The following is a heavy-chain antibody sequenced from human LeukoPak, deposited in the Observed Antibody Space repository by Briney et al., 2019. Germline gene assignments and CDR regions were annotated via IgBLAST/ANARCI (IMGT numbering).Heavy chain of an antibody. Sequence: GGSLRLSCAASGFILSSYSMNWVRQAPGKGLEWISYISSSSSTIYYADSVKGRFTISRDNAKNSLYLQMNSLRDEDTALYYCARNLISVAGEPDYWGQGALVTVSS. CDR2: ISSSSSTI. CDR1: GFILSSYS. CDR3: ARNLISVAGEPDY. J-gene: IGHJ4*02. D-gene: IGHD6-19*01. V-gene: IGHV3-48*02.